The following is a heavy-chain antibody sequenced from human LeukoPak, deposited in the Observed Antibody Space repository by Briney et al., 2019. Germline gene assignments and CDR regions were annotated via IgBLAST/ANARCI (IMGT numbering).Heavy chain of an antibody. CDR3: ATTMVRGVGKWNFDY. D-gene: IGHD3-10*01. CDR1: GGSISSGGYY. J-gene: IGHJ4*02. V-gene: IGHV4-31*03. Sequence: SETLSLACTVSGGSISSGGYYWSWIRQHPGKGLEWIGYIYYSGSTYYNPSLKSRVTISVDTSKNQFSLKLSSVTAADTAVYYCATTMVRGVGKWNFDYWGQGTLVTVSS. CDR2: IYYSGST.